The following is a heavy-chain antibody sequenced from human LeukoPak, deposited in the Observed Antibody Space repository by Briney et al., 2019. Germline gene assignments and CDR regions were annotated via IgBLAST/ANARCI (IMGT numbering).Heavy chain of an antibody. D-gene: IGHD3-10*01. CDR3: ARPHLTTKYYGSRTSRPVYFDY. CDR1: GGSISGYY. V-gene: IGHV4-34*01. J-gene: IGHJ4*02. Sequence: SETLSLTCTVSGGSISGYYWSWIRQPPGKGLEWIGEINHSGSTNYNPSLKSRVTISVDTSKNQFSLKLSSVTAADTAVYYCARPHLTTKYYGSRTSRPVYFDYWGQGTLVTVSS. CDR2: INHSGST.